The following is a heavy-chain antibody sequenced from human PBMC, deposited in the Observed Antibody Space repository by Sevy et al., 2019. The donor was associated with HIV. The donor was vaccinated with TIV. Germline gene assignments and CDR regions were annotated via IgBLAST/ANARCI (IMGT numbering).Heavy chain of an antibody. D-gene: IGHD3-22*01. Sequence: ASVKVSCKASGYTFTVYYMHWVRQAPGQGLEWMGWINPNSGGTNYAQKFQGRVTMTRDTSISTGYMELSRLRSDEAAVYYFTHDSSATKGAFDIWGQGTMVTVSS. CDR1: GYTFTVYY. J-gene: IGHJ3*02. V-gene: IGHV1-2*02. CDR2: INPNSGGT. CDR3: THDSSATKGAFDI.